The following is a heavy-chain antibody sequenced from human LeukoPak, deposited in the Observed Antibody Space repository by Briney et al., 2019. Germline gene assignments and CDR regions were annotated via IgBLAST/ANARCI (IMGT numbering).Heavy chain of an antibody. D-gene: IGHD6-19*01. J-gene: IGHJ4*02. V-gene: IGHV1-24*01. CDR2: FDPEDGET. CDR1: GYTLTELS. CDR3: ARDSRSGWRPYYFDY. Sequence: ASVKVSCKVSGYTLTELSMHWVRQAPGKGLEWMGGFDPEDGETIYAQKFQGRVTMTEDTSTDTAYMELSRLRSDDTAVYYCARDSRSGWRPYYFDYWGQGTLVTVSS.